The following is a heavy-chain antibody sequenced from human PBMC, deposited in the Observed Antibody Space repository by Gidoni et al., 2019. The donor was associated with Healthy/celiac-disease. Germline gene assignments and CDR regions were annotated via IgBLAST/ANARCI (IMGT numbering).Heavy chain of an antibody. D-gene: IGHD1-1*01. Sequence: EVQLVESGGGLVRPGGSLRLSCAASGFTVSSNYMSWVRQAPGKGLEWVSVIYSGGSTYYADSVKGRFTISRDNSKNTLYLQMNSLRAEDTAVYYCARVTSFYYGMDVWGQGTTVTVSS. J-gene: IGHJ6*02. CDR2: IYSGGST. CDR1: GFTVSSNY. CDR3: ARVTSFYYGMDV. V-gene: IGHV3-66*02.